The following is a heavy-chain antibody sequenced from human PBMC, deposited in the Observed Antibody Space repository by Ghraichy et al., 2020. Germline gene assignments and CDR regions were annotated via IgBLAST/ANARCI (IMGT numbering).Heavy chain of an antibody. D-gene: IGHD6-13*01. CDR3: AASRAYIISPLDY. J-gene: IGHJ4*02. Sequence: GESLNISCAASGFTFSNYAMNWVRQAPGKGLEWVSGISVSGGSTYYADSVKGRFTISRDNSKNTLSLQMNSLRADDTAIYYCAASRAYIISPLDYWGQGTLVSVSS. CDR1: GFTFSNYA. V-gene: IGHV3-23*01. CDR2: ISVSGGST.